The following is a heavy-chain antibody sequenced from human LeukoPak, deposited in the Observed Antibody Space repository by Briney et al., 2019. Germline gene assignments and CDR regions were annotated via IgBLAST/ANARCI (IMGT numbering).Heavy chain of an antibody. V-gene: IGHV1-24*01. D-gene: IGHD2-2*01. CDR3: ATGYCSSTSCSLDY. J-gene: IGHJ4*02. CDR2: FDPEDGET. Sequence: ASVKVSCKVSGYTLTELSMHWVRQAPGKGLEWMVGFDPEDGETIYAQKFQGRVTMTENTSTDTAYMELSSLRSEDTAVYYCATGYCSSTSCSLDYWGQGTLVTVSS. CDR1: GYTLTELS.